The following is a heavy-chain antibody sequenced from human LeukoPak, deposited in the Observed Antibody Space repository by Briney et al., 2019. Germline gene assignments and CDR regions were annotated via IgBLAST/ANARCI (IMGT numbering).Heavy chain of an antibody. Sequence: GSLRLSCAVSGFTVSSSYMSWIRQPPGKGLEWIGEINHSGSTNYNPSLKSRVTISVDTSKNQFSLKLSSVTAADTAVYYCARAVTGKYYFDYWGQGTLVTVSS. CDR3: ARAVTGKYYFDY. CDR2: INHSGST. V-gene: IGHV4-34*01. CDR1: GFTVSSSY. D-gene: IGHD1-14*01. J-gene: IGHJ4*02.